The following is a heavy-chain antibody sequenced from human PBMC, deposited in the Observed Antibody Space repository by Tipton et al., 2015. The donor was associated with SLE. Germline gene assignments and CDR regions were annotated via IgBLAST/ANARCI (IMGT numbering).Heavy chain of an antibody. CDR1: GFTFSSYW. D-gene: IGHD3-3*01. CDR2: IKQDGSEK. V-gene: IGHV3-7*01. J-gene: IGHJ4*02. Sequence: SLRLSCAASGFTFSSYWMSWVRQAPGKGLEWVANIKQDGSEKYYVDSVKGRFTISRDNAKNSLYLQMNSLRAEDTAVYYCARPGDFWSGYPYYFDYWGQGTLVTVSS. CDR3: ARPGDFWSGYPYYFDY.